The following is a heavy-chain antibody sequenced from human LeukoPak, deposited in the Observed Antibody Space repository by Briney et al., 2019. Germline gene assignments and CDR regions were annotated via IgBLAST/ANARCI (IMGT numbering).Heavy chain of an antibody. CDR2: ISYDGSNK. D-gene: IGHD3-10*01. CDR1: GFTFSSYA. V-gene: IGHV3-30*04. CDR3: ARDHVWGVRGVTYNPLYYYGMDV. Sequence: GGSLRLSCAASGFTFSSYAMHWVRQAPGKGLERVAVISYDGSNKYYADSVKGRFTISRDNSKNTLYLQMNSLRAEDTAVYYCARDHVWGVRGVTYNPLYYYGMDVWGQGTTVTVSS. J-gene: IGHJ6*02.